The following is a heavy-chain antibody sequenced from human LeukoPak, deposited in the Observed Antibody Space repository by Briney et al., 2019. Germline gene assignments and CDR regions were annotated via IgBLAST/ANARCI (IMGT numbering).Heavy chain of an antibody. J-gene: IGHJ6*03. D-gene: IGHD2-2*03. CDR1: GGSISSSSYY. CDR3: ARLGYYYYYYYMDV. Sequence: SETLSLTCTVSGGSISSSSYYWGWIRQPPGKGLEWIGSMYYSGSTYYNPSLKSRVTISVDTSKNQFSLKLSSVTAADTAVYYCARLGYYYYYYYMDVWGKGTTVTIPS. CDR2: MYYSGST. V-gene: IGHV4-39*01.